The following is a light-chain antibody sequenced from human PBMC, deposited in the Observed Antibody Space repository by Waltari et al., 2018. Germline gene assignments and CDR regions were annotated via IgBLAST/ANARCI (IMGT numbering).Light chain of an antibody. CDR1: SRDVGSNNR. CDR2: EVS. J-gene: IGLJ3*02. V-gene: IGLV2-18*02. Sequence: QSALTQPPSVSGPPGQSVTISCTGTSRDVGSNNRVSWYPQFPGTAHKLMIYEVSNRPSWVPARFSGSKSGNTASLTISGLQAEDEADYSCSSFTFRSTWVFGGGTKVTIL. CDR3: SSFTFRSTWV.